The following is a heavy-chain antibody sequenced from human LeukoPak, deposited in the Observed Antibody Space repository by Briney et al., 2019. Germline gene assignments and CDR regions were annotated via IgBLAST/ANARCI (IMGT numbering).Heavy chain of an antibody. J-gene: IGHJ4*02. D-gene: IGHD4-17*01. CDR1: GFTFSSYA. CDR2: ISGNGRNT. CDR3: ARINRDDYGDYASDY. Sequence: GGSLRLSCPVSGFTFSSYAMHWVRQAPGKGLEYVSAISGNGRNTFYANSVKGRFTISRDNSKNTLYLQMGSLRAEEMAVYYCARINRDDYGDYASDYWGQGTLVTVSS. V-gene: IGHV3-64*01.